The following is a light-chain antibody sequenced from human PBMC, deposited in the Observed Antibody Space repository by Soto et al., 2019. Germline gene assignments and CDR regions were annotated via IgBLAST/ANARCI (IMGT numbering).Light chain of an antibody. CDR2: EDN. Sequence: NFMLTQPHSVSESPGKTVTISCTRSSGSIASNYVQWYQQRPGSAPTTVIYEDNQRPSGVPDRFSGSIDSSSNSASLTISGLKTEDEADYCCQSYDSSNRVFGGGTKVTVL. V-gene: IGLV6-57*04. CDR3: QSYDSSNRV. J-gene: IGLJ3*02. CDR1: SGSIASNY.